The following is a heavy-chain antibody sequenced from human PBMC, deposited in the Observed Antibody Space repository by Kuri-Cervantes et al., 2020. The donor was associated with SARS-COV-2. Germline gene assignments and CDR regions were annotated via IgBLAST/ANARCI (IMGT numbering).Heavy chain of an antibody. CDR2: IYYSGST. D-gene: IGHD7-27*01. V-gene: IGHV4-39*01. CDR1: GGSISSSSYY. J-gene: IGHJ3*02. Sequence: SETLSLTCTVSGGSISSSSYYWGWIRQPPGKGLEWIGSIYYSGSTYYNPSLKSRVTISVDTSKNQFSLKLSSVTAADTAVYYCARRLVNWGGAFDIWGQGTMVTVSS. CDR3: ARRLVNWGGAFDI.